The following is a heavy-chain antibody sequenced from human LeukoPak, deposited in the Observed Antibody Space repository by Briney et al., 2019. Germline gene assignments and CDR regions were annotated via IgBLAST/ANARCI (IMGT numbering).Heavy chain of an antibody. CDR2: INAGNGNT. D-gene: IGHD3-10*01. V-gene: IGHV1-3*01. CDR1: GYTFTSYA. Sequence: GASVKVSCKASGYTFTSYAMHWVRQAPGQRLEWMGWINAGNGNTKYSQKFQGRVTITRDTSASTAYMELSSLRSEDTAVYYCARDPLLLWFGELSRDYYYYYGMGVWGKGTTVTVSS. J-gene: IGHJ6*04. CDR3: ARDPLLLWFGELSRDYYYYYGMGV.